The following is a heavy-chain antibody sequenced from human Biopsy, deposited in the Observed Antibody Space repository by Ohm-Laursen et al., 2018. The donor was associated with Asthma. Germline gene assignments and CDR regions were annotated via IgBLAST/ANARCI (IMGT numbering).Heavy chain of an antibody. CDR2: ISDYLENP. V-gene: IGHV1-18*04. J-gene: IGHJ4*02. CDR3: ARTYCTLNTCYASFDH. D-gene: IGHD2-2*01. CDR1: GYSFELNG. Sequence: ATVKISCKVSGYSFELNGMSWVRQRPGQGLEWMGWISDYLENPNYAQKFQGRVNMTYDRSTNTAYMELRSLRTDDTAVYFCARTYCTLNTCYASFDHWGQGTLVAVSS.